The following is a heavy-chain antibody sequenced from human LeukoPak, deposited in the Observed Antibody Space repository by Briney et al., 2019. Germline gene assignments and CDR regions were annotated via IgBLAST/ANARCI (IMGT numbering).Heavy chain of an antibody. D-gene: IGHD3-10*01. V-gene: IGHV3-30*18. Sequence: GGSLRLSCAASGFTFSTYGMHWVRQAPGKGLEWVAVISYDGSNKDYADSVKGRFTISRDNSRNTLSLQMNSLRPEDTAVYYCAKDLLYYGPGTYYNAAEYFQFWGQGTQVTVSS. CDR1: GFTFSTYG. CDR2: ISYDGSNK. J-gene: IGHJ1*01. CDR3: AKDLLYYGPGTYYNAAEYFQF.